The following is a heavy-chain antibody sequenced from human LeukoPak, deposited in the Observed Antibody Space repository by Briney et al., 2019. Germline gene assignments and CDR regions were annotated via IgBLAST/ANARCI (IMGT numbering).Heavy chain of an antibody. CDR2: INPSGGST. Sequence: ASVKVSCKASGYTFTSYYIHWVRPAPGQGLEWMGIINPSGGSTSYEQKFQGRVTMTSQTSTSTVYMELNSLTSDDTAMYYCARTMVRGVNYYFDYWGQGTLVTVSS. CDR1: GYTFTSYY. J-gene: IGHJ4*02. CDR3: ARTMVRGVNYYFDY. D-gene: IGHD3-10*01. V-gene: IGHV1-46*01.